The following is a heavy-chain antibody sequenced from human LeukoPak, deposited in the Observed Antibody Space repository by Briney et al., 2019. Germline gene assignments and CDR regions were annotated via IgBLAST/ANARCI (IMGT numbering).Heavy chain of an antibody. D-gene: IGHD3-10*01. CDR1: GVSISTYY. Sequence: SETLSLTCTVSGVSISTYYWSWLRQPPGKGLEWIGYIYSSGTTNYNPSLKSRVTISIDTSKNEFSLRLTSVTAADTAVYYCAREANYYGSGSYFEGTFDYWGQGSLVTVSS. V-gene: IGHV4-59*01. CDR2: IYSSGTT. J-gene: IGHJ4*02. CDR3: AREANYYGSGSYFEGTFDY.